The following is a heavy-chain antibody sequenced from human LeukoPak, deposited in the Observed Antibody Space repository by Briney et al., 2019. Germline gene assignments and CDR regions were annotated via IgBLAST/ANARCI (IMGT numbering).Heavy chain of an antibody. Sequence: GGSLRLSCGASGFTFSNAWMNWVRQAPGKGLEWVSVTYTGGNSYYAGSVQGRFIISRDISKNTLYLQMNNLRAEDSALYYCARGGRGSAAVVAPRSFDIWGQGTMVTVSS. CDR2: TYTGGNS. V-gene: IGHV3-53*01. CDR3: ARGGRGSAAVVAPRSFDI. CDR1: GFTFSNAW. D-gene: IGHD3-22*01. J-gene: IGHJ3*02.